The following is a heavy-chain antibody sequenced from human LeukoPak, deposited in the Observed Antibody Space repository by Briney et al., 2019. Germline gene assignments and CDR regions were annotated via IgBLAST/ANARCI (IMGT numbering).Heavy chain of an antibody. Sequence: GGSLRLSCAASGFXFGSFWIHWVRQAPGKGLMWVSRINRDGSSATYADSVMGRLTISRDNAKSTLYLEINSLRAEDTAVYYCAREDSGSYHPDRWGQGALVTVSS. D-gene: IGHD1-26*01. CDR3: AREDSGSYHPDR. CDR2: INRDGSSA. J-gene: IGHJ4*02. V-gene: IGHV3-74*01. CDR1: GFXFGSFW.